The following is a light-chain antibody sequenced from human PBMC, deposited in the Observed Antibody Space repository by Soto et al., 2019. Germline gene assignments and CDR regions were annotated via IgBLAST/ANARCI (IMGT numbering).Light chain of an antibody. CDR3: AEWDDSPTTYVL. J-gene: IGLJ2*01. Sequence: QSVLTQPPSVSGTPGQRVTISCSGGSTNIGNNYVYWYQHLPGAPPKLLIFSNNQRPPGVPDRFSGFKSGTAASLAIRGLRPEDEGDYYCAEWDDSPTTYVLIGGGTQLTVL. V-gene: IGLV1-47*02. CDR1: STNIGNNY. CDR2: SNN.